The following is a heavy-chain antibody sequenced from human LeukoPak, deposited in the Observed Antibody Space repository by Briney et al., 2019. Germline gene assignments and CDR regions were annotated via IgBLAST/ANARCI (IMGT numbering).Heavy chain of an antibody. Sequence: SETLSPTCTVFGGSISSYYWSWIRHPPGKGLEWIGYIYYSGSTDYNPSLKSRVTISVDTSKNQFSLKLSSVTAADTAVYYCARVRPPTGTAMAYYFDYWGQGTLVTVSS. CDR3: ARVRPPTGTAMAYYFDY. CDR1: GGSISSYY. CDR2: IYYSGST. D-gene: IGHD5-18*01. V-gene: IGHV4-59*01. J-gene: IGHJ4*02.